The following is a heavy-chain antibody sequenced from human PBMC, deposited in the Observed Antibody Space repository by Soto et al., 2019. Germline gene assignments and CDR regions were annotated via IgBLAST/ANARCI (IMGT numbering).Heavy chain of an antibody. CDR3: ARVADGWEAYYFDY. CDR2: IYYTGSTT. J-gene: IGHJ4*02. D-gene: IGHD1-26*01. CDR1: GGSISSYY. Sequence: SETLSLTCTVSGGSISSYYWSWIRQPPGKGLEWIGYIYYTGSTTKYNPSLKSRVTISVDTSKNQFSLKLSSVTAADTAAYYCARVADGWEAYYFDYWGQGTLVTVSS. V-gene: IGHV4-59*01.